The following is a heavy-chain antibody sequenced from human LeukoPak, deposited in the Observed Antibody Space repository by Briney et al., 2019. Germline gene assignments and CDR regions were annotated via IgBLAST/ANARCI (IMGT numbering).Heavy chain of an antibody. Sequence: GRSLRLSCAASGFTFDDYAMHWVRQAPGKGLEWVSGISWNSGNIDSADSVKGRFTISRDNAKNSLYLQMISLRPEDTALYYCLKGSSIKYYYYPMDVWGQGTTVTVSS. D-gene: IGHD2/OR15-2a*01. V-gene: IGHV3-9*01. CDR2: ISWNSGNI. J-gene: IGHJ6*02. CDR3: LKGSSIKYYYYPMDV. CDR1: GFTFDDYA.